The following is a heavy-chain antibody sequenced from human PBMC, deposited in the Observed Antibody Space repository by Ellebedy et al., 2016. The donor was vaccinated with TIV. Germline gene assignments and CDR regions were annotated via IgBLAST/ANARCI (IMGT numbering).Heavy chain of an antibody. CDR3: AREELHCRGASCYSGYYFDY. J-gene: IGHJ4*02. CDR2: LSYDGTNN. V-gene: IGHV3-30*19. CDR1: GFTFSSIW. D-gene: IGHD2-15*01. Sequence: GGSLRLSCAASGFTFSSIWMSWVRQAPGKGLEWVAFLSYDGTNNYYADSMGGRFTISRDNSKNTLYVQMSRLRAEDTAVYYCAREELHCRGASCYSGYYFDYWGQGTLVTVSS.